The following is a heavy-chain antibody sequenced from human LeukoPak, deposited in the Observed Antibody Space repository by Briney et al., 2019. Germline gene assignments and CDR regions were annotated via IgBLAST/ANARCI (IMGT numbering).Heavy chain of an antibody. CDR1: GFTFSSYG. CDR3: AKPSEDTVATIVASPYYGMDV. J-gene: IGHJ6*04. CDR2: ISYDGSNK. D-gene: IGHD5-12*01. V-gene: IGHV3-30*18. Sequence: GGSLRLSCAASGFTFSSYGMHWVRQAPGKGLEWVAVISYDGSNKYYADSVKGRFTISRDNSKNTLYPQMNSLRAEDTAVYYCAKPSEDTVATIVASPYYGMDVWGKGTTVTVSS.